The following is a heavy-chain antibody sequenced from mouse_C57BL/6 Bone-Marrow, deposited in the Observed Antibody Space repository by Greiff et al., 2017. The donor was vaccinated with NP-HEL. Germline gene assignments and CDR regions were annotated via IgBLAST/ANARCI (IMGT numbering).Heavy chain of an antibody. CDR1: GYTFTDYN. J-gene: IGHJ2*01. CDR3: ARWDYYGSRDFDY. Sequence: VQLQQSGPELVKPGASVKIPCKASGYTFTDYNMDWVKQSHGKSLEWIGDINPNNGGTIYNQKFKGKATLTVDKSSSTAYMELRSLTSEDTAVYYCARWDYYGSRDFDYWGQGTTLTVSS. D-gene: IGHD1-1*01. V-gene: IGHV1-18*01. CDR2: INPNNGGT.